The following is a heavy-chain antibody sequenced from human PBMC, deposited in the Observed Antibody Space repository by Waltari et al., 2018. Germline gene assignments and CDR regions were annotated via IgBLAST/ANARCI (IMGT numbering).Heavy chain of an antibody. Sequence: QVQLQESGPGLVKPSDTLSLTCAVSGGSFSSYWWSWTRQPPGKGLEWIGEINGNSGSTNYNPSLKSRVTISKDASKNQFSLKLSSVTAADTAVYYCARDPLGDYFDYWGQGVLVTVSS. J-gene: IGHJ4*02. CDR3: ARDPLGDYFDY. V-gene: IGHV4-59*12. CDR2: INGNSGST. CDR1: GGSFSSYW.